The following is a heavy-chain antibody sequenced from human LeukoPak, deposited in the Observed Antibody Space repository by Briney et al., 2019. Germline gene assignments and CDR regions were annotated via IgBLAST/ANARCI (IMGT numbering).Heavy chain of an antibody. CDR2: IRSKAYGGTT. Sequence: GGSLRLSCAASGFTFSNAWMSWVRQAPGKGLEWVGFIRSKAYGGTTEYAASVKGRFTISRDDSKSIAYLQMNSLKTEDTAVYYCTRDPRGTYYYGSGSYRDGSWPYFDIWGQGTMVTVSS. J-gene: IGHJ3*02. D-gene: IGHD3-10*01. CDR3: TRDPRGTYYYGSGSYRDGSWPYFDI. V-gene: IGHV3-49*04. CDR1: GFTFSNAW.